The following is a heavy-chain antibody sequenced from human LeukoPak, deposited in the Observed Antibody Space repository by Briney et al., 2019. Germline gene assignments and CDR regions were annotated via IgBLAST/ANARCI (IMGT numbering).Heavy chain of an antibody. Sequence: VSLLCGAWGYPFSHFYTRWTPRARGRALMDVTYISGSSSDIKYANSVKGRFTIPRDNAKTSLYLQMTSLRAEDTAVYFCARVWNRSGWFDYWGQGTLVTVSS. CDR2: ISGSSSDI. J-gene: IGHJ4*02. CDR3: ARVWNRSGWFDY. V-gene: IGHV3-11*05. CDR1: GYPFSHFY. D-gene: IGHD6-19*01.